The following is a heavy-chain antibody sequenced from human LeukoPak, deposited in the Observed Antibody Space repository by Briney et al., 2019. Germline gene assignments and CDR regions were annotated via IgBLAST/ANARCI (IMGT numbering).Heavy chain of an antibody. Sequence: ASVKVSCKASGYTFTSYGISWVRRAPGQGLEWMAWINAYNGDTNFAQRLQGRVTVTTDTSTSTAYMELRSLRSDDTAVYYCARDLRSSSVYYFDHWGQGTLVTVSS. CDR1: GYTFTSYG. CDR3: ARDLRSSSVYYFDH. D-gene: IGHD6-6*01. CDR2: INAYNGDT. V-gene: IGHV1-18*01. J-gene: IGHJ4*02.